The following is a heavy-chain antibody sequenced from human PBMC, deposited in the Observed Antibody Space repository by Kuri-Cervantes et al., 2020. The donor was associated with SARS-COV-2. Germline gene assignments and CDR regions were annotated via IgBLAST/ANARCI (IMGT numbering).Heavy chain of an antibody. V-gene: IGHV1-2*02. D-gene: IGHD6-13*01. CDR2: INPNSGGT. CDR3: ARDLRWAAAGKATSVDY. J-gene: IGHJ4*02. CDR1: GYTFTGYY. Sequence: ASVKVSCKASGYTFTGYYMHWVRQAPGQGLEWMGWINPNSGGTNYVQKFQGRVTMTRDTSISTAYMELSRLRSDDTAVYYCARDLRWAAAGKATSVDYWGQGTLVTVSS.